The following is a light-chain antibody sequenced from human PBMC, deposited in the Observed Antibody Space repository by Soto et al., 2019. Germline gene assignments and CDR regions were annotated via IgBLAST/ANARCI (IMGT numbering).Light chain of an antibody. CDR2: YDS. CDR1: NIGSKS. V-gene: IGLV3-21*04. CDR3: QVWDSSSDHVV. J-gene: IGLJ2*01. Sequence: SYELTQPPSVSVAPGKTARITCWGNNIGSKSVHWYQQKPGQAPVLVIYYDSVRPSGIPERFSGSNSGNTATLTISRVEAGDEADYYCQVWDSSSDHVVFGGGTKLTVL.